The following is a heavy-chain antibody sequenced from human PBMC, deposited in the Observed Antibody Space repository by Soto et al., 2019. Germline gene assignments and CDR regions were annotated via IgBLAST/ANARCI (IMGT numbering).Heavy chain of an antibody. CDR1: GFTFSSYGMTFSSYA. D-gene: IGHD2-2*01. V-gene: IGHV3-23*01. CDR3: AKSREYYQGPWSRTYYSYRMPV. J-gene: IGHJ6*01. CDR2: ISGSGDST. Sequence: GGSLRLSCAASGFTFSSYGMTFSSYAMSWVRQAPGKGLEWVSTISGSGDSTYYADSVKGRFTISRDNSKNTLFLQMNSLRAGETALYYCAKSREYYQGPWSRTYYSYRMPVWGHGTTVTVSS.